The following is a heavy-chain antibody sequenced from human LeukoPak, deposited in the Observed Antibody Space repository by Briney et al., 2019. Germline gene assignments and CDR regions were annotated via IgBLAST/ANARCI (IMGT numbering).Heavy chain of an antibody. CDR2: TYHSGST. J-gene: IGHJ3*02. CDR3: ARAPYYYDSSGYASDAFDI. Sequence: SQTLSLTCAVSGGSISSGGYSWSWIRQPPGKGLEWIGYTYHSGSTYYNPSLKSRVTISVDRSKNQFSLKLSSVTAADTAVYYCARAPYYYDSSGYASDAFDIWGQGTMVTVSS. D-gene: IGHD3-22*01. CDR1: GGSISSGGYS. V-gene: IGHV4-30-2*01.